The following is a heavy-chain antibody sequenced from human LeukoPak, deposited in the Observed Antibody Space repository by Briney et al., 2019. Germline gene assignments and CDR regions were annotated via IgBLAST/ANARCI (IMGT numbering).Heavy chain of an antibody. CDR2: ISWNSGSI. J-gene: IGHJ4*02. CDR1: GFTFDDYA. CDR3: AKEMGH. V-gene: IGHV3-9*01. D-gene: IGHD1-26*01. Sequence: QPGRSLRLSCAASGFTFDDYAMHWVRQAPGKGLEWVSGISWNSGSIGYADSVKGRFTISRDNAKNSMYLQMNSLRAEDTALYYCAKEMGHWGQGTLVSASS.